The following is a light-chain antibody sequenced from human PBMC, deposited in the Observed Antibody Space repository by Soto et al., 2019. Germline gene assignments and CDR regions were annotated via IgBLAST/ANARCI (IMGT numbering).Light chain of an antibody. CDR1: QDISNY. Sequence: DIQMTQSPSSLSASVGDRVTITCQASQDISNYLNWYQQKPGKAPKLLIYDASNLEKGVPSRFSGSGSGTDFTLTISSLQPEDIATYYCQQYDNLPWTFGQGTKVEIK. V-gene: IGKV1-33*01. J-gene: IGKJ1*01. CDR2: DAS. CDR3: QQYDNLPWT.